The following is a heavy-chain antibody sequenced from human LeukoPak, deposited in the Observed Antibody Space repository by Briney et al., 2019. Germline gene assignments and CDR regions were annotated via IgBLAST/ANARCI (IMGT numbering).Heavy chain of an antibody. J-gene: IGHJ4*02. CDR2: VSNDAYNK. CDR1: GFTFKTYA. D-gene: IGHD1-26*01. Sequence: PGRSLRLSCAASGFTFKTYAMHWVRQAPGKGLEWVAVVSNDAYNKYYADSVKGRFTISRDDSKNTLYLQMNSLRAEDTAVYYCARDFSGASRIDYWGQGTLVTVSS. CDR3: ARDFSGASRIDY. V-gene: IGHV3-30*04.